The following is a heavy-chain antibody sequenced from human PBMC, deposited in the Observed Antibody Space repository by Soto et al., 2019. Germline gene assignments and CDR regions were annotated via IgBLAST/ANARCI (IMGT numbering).Heavy chain of an antibody. CDR1: GFTCSSYD. J-gene: IGHJ3*02. Sequence: GGSLRLSCAASGFTCSSYDMSWVRQAPGRGLEWVSTILVGGSTHYPDSVKGRFTISRDNSKNTVFLQMNSLTAGDTAVYYCAKATATGGGAFDICGQGTVVTVSS. CDR3: AKATATGGGAFDI. D-gene: IGHD2-8*02. V-gene: IGHV3-23*01. CDR2: ILVGGST.